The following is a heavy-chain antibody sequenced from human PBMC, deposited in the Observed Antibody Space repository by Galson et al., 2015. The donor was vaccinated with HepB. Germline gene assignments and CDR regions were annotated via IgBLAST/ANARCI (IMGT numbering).Heavy chain of an antibody. Sequence: SLRLSCAASGFSFTSYGMHWVRQAPGKGLEWVAVTSYDGTNKYYADSVKGRFTISRDNSKNTLYLQMNSLRPEDTAVYYCAKDFTGDYGHYYYMDVWGQGTTVTVSS. V-gene: IGHV3-30*18. J-gene: IGHJ6*03. CDR3: AKDFTGDYGHYYYMDV. CDR2: TSYDGTNK. D-gene: IGHD4-17*01. CDR1: GFSFTSYG.